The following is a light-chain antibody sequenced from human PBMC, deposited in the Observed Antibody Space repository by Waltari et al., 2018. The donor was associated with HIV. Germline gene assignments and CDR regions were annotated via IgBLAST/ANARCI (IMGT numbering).Light chain of an antibody. CDR2: LGS. J-gene: IGKJ2*01. CDR3: MQHENRPYT. Sequence: LMTQSPLSLAVTPGEPAFISRRPSQSLSDTNGYNNLDWYLQKPGQSPQLLIYLGSNRASGVPDRFRGSGSGTAFTLKISRVEAEDVGIYYCMQHENRPYTFGQGTKLE. V-gene: IGKV2-28*01. CDR1: QSLSDTNGYNN.